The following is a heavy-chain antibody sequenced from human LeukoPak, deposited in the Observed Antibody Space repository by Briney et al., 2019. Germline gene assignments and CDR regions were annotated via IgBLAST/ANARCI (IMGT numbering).Heavy chain of an antibody. Sequence: GGSLRLSCTTSRFTFSRYSMKWVRQAPGKGLEWVSSISSSSTHISYADSVKGRFTISRDNAKNSLYLQMNSLRAEDTAVYYCARVGDFWSGYLDYWGQGTLVTVSS. CDR2: ISSSSTHI. CDR3: ARVGDFWSGYLDY. V-gene: IGHV3-21*01. D-gene: IGHD3-3*01. J-gene: IGHJ4*02. CDR1: RFTFSRYS.